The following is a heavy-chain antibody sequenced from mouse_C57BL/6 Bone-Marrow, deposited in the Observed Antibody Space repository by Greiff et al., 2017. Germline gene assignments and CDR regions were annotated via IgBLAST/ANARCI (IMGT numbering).Heavy chain of an antibody. CDR2: IYPRSGNT. J-gene: IGHJ2*01. Sequence: QVQLQQSGAELARPGASVKLSCKASGYTFTSYGISWVKQRTGQGLEWIGEIYPRSGNTYYNEKFKGKATLTADKSYSTAYMEVRSLTSEDSAVYFWAGGAYGSFFDYWGQGTTLTVSS. CDR1: GYTFTSYG. V-gene: IGHV1-81*01. D-gene: IGHD1-1*01. CDR3: AGGAYGSFFDY.